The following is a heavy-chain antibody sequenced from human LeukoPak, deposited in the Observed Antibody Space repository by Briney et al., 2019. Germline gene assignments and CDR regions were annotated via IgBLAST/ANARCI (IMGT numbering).Heavy chain of an antibody. CDR3: AAHPPFYYFDY. J-gene: IGHJ4*02. CDR1: GGSFSGYY. CDR2: INHSGST. Sequence: PSETLSLTCAVYGGSFSGYYWSWIRQPPGKGLEWIGEINHSGSTNYNPSLKSRVTISVDTSKNQFSLKLGSVTAADTAVYYCAAHPPFYYFDYWGQGTLVTVSS. V-gene: IGHV4-34*01. D-gene: IGHD2/OR15-2a*01.